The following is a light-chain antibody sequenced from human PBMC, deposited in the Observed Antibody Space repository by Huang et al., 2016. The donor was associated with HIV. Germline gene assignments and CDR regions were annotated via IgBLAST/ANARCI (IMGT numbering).Light chain of an antibody. CDR1: HNINTN. CDR3: QQSHTTPWT. CDR2: IAA. Sequence: DIQMTQSPSSLSASVGDTVIMTCRASHNINTNLNWYQQRPGKAPKLLIFIAAYLASGVPSRFSGSGSGTDFTLTITGLQPEDLATYFCQQSHTTPWTFGQGPRVEIK. J-gene: IGKJ1*01. V-gene: IGKV1-39*01.